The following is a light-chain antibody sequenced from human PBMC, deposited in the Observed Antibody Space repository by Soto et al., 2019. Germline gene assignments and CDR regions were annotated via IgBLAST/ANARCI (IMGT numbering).Light chain of an antibody. V-gene: IGLV2-14*01. CDR3: SSYTSSSTRV. J-gene: IGLJ3*02. CDR2: EVT. Sequence: QSALTQPASVSGSPGQSITISCTGTSGDIGGYNYVSWYQQHPGKAPKLMIYEVTNRPSGVSNRFSGSKSGNTASLTISGLQAEDEADYYCSSYTSSSTRVFGGGTKHRP. CDR1: SGDIGGYNY.